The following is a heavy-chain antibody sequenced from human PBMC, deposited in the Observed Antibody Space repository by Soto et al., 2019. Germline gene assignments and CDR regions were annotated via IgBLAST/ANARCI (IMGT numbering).Heavy chain of an antibody. J-gene: IGHJ5*02. CDR1: RDTCTGYY. V-gene: IGHV1-2*02. Sequence: ACVQVACRAARDTCTGYYINRVRQAPGQGLEWMGWINPNSGATKYAQKCQGRVTMTRDTSISTAYVELTLLRSVDTAIYYCARGGGAVLATLPWG. CDR2: INPNSGAT. D-gene: IGHD3-10*01. CDR3: ARGGGAVLATLP.